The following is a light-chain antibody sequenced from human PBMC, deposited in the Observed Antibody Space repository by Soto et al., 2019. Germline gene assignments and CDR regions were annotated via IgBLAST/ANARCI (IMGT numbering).Light chain of an antibody. J-gene: IGKJ5*01. Sequence: LSLVAGERNTLSCRASQSVNSYLAWYQQKPGQAPRLGIFYASKRSTGILARFSGSGSGTDFSLFTSSRRHADYVGGYCMPCETRFPSTFGQGQLLEIK. V-gene: IGKV3-11*01. CDR3: MPCETRFPST. CDR1: QSVNSY. CDR2: YAS.